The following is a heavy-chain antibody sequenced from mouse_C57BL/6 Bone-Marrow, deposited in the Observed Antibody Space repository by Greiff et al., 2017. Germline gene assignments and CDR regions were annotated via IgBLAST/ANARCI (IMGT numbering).Heavy chain of an antibody. CDR1: GFNIKDDY. V-gene: IGHV14-4*01. D-gene: IGHD2-4*01. CDR2: IDPENGDT. J-gene: IGHJ1*03. CDR3: TDDYHWYFDV. Sequence: EVMLVESGAELVRPGASVKLSCTASGFNIKDDYMHWVKQRPEQGLEWIGWIDPENGDTEYASKFQGKATITADTSSNTAYLQLSSLTSEDTAVYYCTDDYHWYFDVWGTGTTVTVSS.